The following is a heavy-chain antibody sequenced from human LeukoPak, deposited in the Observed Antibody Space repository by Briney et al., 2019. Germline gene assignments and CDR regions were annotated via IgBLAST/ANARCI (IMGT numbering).Heavy chain of an antibody. CDR3: ARRNLRSGSSPGFDH. D-gene: IGHD3-10*01. J-gene: IGHJ5*02. Sequence: GESLKISCAASGFTFSDYSMNWVRQAPGEGLEWVSSVSSSSSYMCYADSVKGRFTISRDNAKNSLYLQMNSLRAEDTAVYYCARRNLRSGSSPGFDHWGQGTLVTVSS. CDR2: VSSSSSYM. V-gene: IGHV3-21*01. CDR1: GFTFSDYS.